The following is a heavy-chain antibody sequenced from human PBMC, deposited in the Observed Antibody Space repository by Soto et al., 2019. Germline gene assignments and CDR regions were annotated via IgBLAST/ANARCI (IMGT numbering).Heavy chain of an antibody. V-gene: IGHV4-4*07. CDR2: IYATGTT. CDR1: GASISGFY. CDR3: VRDGTKTLRDWFDP. D-gene: IGHD1-1*01. Sequence: QVQLQESGPGLVKPSETLSLTCTVSGASISGFYWSRIRKSAGKGLEWIGRIYATGTTDYNPSLKSRVMMSVDTSKKQFSLKLRSVTAADTVVYYCVRDGTKTLRDWFDPWGQGISVTVSS. J-gene: IGHJ5*02.